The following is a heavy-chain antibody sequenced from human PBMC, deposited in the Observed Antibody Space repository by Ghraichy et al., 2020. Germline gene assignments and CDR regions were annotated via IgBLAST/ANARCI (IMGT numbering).Heavy chain of an antibody. CDR3: ARSLYTSSWYGP. CDR2: ISGNNGRT. D-gene: IGHD6-13*01. Sequence: GESLNISCKASGYTFTTSGISWVRQAPGQGLEWLGWISGNNGRTNYAQKIRKDQGRVILTIDKNTNTSYMELRSLTVDDTAVYYCARSLYTSSWYGPWGQGTLVTVSS. CDR1: GYTFTTSG. V-gene: IGHV1-18*01. J-gene: IGHJ5*02.